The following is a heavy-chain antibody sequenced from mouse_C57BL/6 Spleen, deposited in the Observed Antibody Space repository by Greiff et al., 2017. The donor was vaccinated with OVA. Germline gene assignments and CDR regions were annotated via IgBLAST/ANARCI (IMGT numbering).Heavy chain of an antibody. D-gene: IGHD2-4*01. J-gene: IGHJ2*01. Sequence: EVTLEESGGGLVKPGGSLKLSCAASGFTFSSYAMSWVRQTPEKRLEWVATISDGGSYTYYPDNVKGRFTISRDNAKNNLYLQMSHLKSEDTAMYYCARETMITRAFDYWGQGTTLTVSS. CDR3: ARETMITRAFDY. CDR2: ISDGGSYT. V-gene: IGHV5-4*01. CDR1: GFTFSSYA.